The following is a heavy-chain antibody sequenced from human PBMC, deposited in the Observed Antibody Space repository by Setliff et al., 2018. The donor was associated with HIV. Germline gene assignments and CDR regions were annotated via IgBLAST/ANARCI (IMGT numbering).Heavy chain of an antibody. J-gene: IGHJ4*02. CDR1: GGSFSGYY. CDR2: INHSGST. CDR3: ATFPTTVTALGSNY. V-gene: IGHV4-34*01. D-gene: IGHD2-21*02. Sequence: PSETLSLTCAVYGGSFSGYYWNWIRQPPGKGLEWIGEINHSGSTNYNPSLKSRVTISVDTSKNQFSLKLNSVTAADTAVYYCATFPTTVTALGSNYWGQGTLVTVSS.